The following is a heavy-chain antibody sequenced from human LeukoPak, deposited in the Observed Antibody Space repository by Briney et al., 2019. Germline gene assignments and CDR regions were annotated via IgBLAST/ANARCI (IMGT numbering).Heavy chain of an antibody. CDR3: ARQSTPHGNFDY. CDR2: LGTAGDT. D-gene: IGHD5-24*01. Sequence: GGSLRLSCAASGFTLANYAMHWVRQPAGEGLEWVSALGTAGDTFYPGSVKGRFSISRDNAKKSLFLQMNSLRVEDTAIYYCARQSTPHGNFDYWGQGTLVAVSS. J-gene: IGHJ4*02. CDR1: GFTLANYA. V-gene: IGHV3-13*01.